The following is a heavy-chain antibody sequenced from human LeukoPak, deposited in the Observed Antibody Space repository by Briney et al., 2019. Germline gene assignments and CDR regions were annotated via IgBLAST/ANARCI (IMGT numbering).Heavy chain of an antibody. V-gene: IGHV1-2*02. D-gene: IGHD3-10*01. Sequence: ASVKVSCKASGYTFTDFYMHWVRQAPGQGLEWMGWINTNSGGTNYAQNFQGRVTMTRDTSISTAYMELSRLRSDDTAVYYCARDHDRARAPDWFDPWGQGTLVTVSS. J-gene: IGHJ5*02. CDR2: INTNSGGT. CDR1: GYTFTDFY. CDR3: ARDHDRARAPDWFDP.